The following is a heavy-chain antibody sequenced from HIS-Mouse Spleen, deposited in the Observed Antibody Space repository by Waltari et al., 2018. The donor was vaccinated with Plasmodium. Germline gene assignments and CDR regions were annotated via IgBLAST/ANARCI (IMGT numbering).Heavy chain of an antibody. J-gene: IGHJ2*01. CDR2: ISSSSSYI. D-gene: IGHD3-9*01. V-gene: IGHV3-21*01. CDR3: AREDILTGYYNDYWYFDL. CDR1: GFTFSYYR. Sequence: EVQLVESGGGLVKPGGSLRLSCAASGFTFSYYRMNWVRQAPGKGLDWVSSISSSSSYIYYADSVKGRFTISRDNAKNSLYLQMNSLRAEDTAVYYCAREDILTGYYNDYWYFDLWGRGSLVTVSS.